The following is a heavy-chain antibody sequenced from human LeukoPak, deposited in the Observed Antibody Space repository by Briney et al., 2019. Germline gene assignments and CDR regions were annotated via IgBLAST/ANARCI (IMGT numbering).Heavy chain of an antibody. V-gene: IGHV3-11*05. CDR3: AKDFYDSSGSRYDY. CDR2: ISSSSSYI. Sequence: GGSLRLSCAASGVMFSGYYMSWIRQAPGKGLEWVSYISSSSSYINYGDSVKGRFTISRDNSKNTLFMQMNSLRAEDTAVYYCAKDFYDSSGSRYDYWGQGTLVTVSS. CDR1: GVMFSGYY. D-gene: IGHD3-22*01. J-gene: IGHJ4*02.